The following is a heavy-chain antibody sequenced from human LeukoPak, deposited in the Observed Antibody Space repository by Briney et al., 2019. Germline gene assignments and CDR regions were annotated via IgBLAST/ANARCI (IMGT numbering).Heavy chain of an antibody. CDR1: GFTFSSYA. CDR3: AKVSPYGDYEDY. V-gene: IGHV3-23*01. Sequence: GGSLRLSCAASGFTFSSYAMSWVRQAPGKGLGWVSAISGSGGRTYYADSVKGRFTISRDNSKNTLYLQMNSLRAEDTAVYYCAKVSPYGDYEDYWGQGTLVTVSS. J-gene: IGHJ4*02. D-gene: IGHD4-17*01. CDR2: ISGSGGRT.